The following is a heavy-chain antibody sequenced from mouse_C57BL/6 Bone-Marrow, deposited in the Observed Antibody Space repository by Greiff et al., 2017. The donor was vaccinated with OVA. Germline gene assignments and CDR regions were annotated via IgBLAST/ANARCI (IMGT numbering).Heavy chain of an antibody. D-gene: IGHD1-1*01. J-gene: IGHJ4*01. CDR1: GYSFTSYY. CDR2: IYPGSGNT. Sequence: LVESGPELVKPGASVKISCKASGYSFTSYYIHWVKQRPGQGLEWIGWIYPGSGNTKYNEKFKGKATLTADTSSSTAYMQLSSLTSEDSAVYYCTRELRYYAMDYWGQGTSVTVSS. V-gene: IGHV1-66*01. CDR3: TRELRYYAMDY.